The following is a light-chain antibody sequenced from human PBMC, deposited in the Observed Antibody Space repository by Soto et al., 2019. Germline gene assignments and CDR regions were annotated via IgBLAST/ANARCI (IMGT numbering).Light chain of an antibody. J-gene: IGKJ5*01. Sequence: DIQMTQSPSTLSGSVGDRVTITCRASQTISSYLAWFQQKPGRAPNLLIYGASTLQSGVPSRFSGSGSGTDFTLTISNLQPEDFATYYCQQLNAYPLTFGQGTRLET. CDR1: QTISSY. CDR3: QQLNAYPLT. V-gene: IGKV1-9*01. CDR2: GAS.